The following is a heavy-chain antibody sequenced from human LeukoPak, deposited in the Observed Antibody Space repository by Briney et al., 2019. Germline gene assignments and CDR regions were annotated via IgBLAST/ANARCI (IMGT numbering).Heavy chain of an antibody. J-gene: IGHJ6*03. CDR1: GGTFSSYA. Sequence: SVKVSCKASGGTFSSYAISWVRQAPGQGLEWMGGIILIFGTANYAQKFQGRVTITADESTRTAYMELSSLRSEDTAVYYCAKQRGYYYYYMDVWGKGTTVTVSS. CDR3: AKQRGYYYYYMDV. V-gene: IGHV1-69*13. CDR2: IILIFGTA. D-gene: IGHD1-1*01.